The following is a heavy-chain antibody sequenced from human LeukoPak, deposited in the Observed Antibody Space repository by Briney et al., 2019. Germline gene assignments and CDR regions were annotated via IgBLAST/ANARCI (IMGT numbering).Heavy chain of an antibody. CDR2: INHSGNT. CDR3: ARSKDGSGFAAY. CDR1: GGSFIDYY. V-gene: IGHV4-34*01. D-gene: IGHD3-22*01. Sequence: PSETLSLTCAVYGGSFIDYYWSWIRQPPGKGLEWIGEINHSGNTNYNPSLKSRVAISVDTSKNQFSLKLSSVIAADTAMYYCARSKDGSGFAAYWGQGTQVTVSS. J-gene: IGHJ4*02.